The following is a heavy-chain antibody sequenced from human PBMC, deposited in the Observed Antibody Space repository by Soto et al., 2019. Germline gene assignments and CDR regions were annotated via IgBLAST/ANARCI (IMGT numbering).Heavy chain of an antibody. Sequence: ESGGGLVQPGGSLRLSCAASGFTVSSRYMSWVRQSPGKGLGRVSVIYSGGSTYYAGSVKGRFTTSRDISKNTLFLQTNRLRVEATAVYYCAREASASGWWSQGAFEAWCQGNRVTVSS. CDR2: IYSGGST. CDR1: GFTVSSRY. J-gene: IGHJ5*02. CDR3: AREASASGWWSQGAFEA. V-gene: IGHV3-66*01. D-gene: IGHD6-19*01.